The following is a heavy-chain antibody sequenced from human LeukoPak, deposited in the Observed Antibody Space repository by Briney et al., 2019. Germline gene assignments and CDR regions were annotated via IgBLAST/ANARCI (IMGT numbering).Heavy chain of an antibody. D-gene: IGHD1-26*01. CDR2: IRYDGSNK. J-gene: IGHJ3*02. CDR3: AKDGPIVGATTFFHDAFDI. Sequence: GGSLRLSCAASRFSFSSYGMHWVRQAPGKGLEWVAFIRYDGSNKYYADSVKGRFTISRDNSKNTLYLQMNSLRAEDTAVYYCAKDGPIVGATTFFHDAFDIWGQGTMVTVSS. CDR1: RFSFSSYG. V-gene: IGHV3-30*02.